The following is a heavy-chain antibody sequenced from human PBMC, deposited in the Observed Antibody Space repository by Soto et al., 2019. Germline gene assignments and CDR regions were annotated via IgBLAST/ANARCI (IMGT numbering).Heavy chain of an antibody. D-gene: IGHD3-16*01. CDR2: IIPLLGVT. J-gene: IGHJ4*02. V-gene: IGHV1-69*10. Sequence: VASVKVSCKASGGTFSSYAATWVRQAPGQGLEWMGGIIPLLGVTNFAQNFQGRVTSTADKATSTAYMELSSLTSEDTAFYYFARGVPLYGGKFYFDSWGQGALVTVSS. CDR1: GGTFSSYA. CDR3: ARGVPLYGGKFYFDS.